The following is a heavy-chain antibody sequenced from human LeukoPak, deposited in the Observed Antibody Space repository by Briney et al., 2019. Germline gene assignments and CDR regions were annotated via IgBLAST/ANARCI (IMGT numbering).Heavy chain of an antibody. D-gene: IGHD3-16*01. V-gene: IGHV3-48*03. CDR2: ISSSGSTI. J-gene: IGHJ5*02. Sequence: GGSLRLSCAASALTFSSYEMNWVRQAPGKGLGWVSYISSSGSTIYYADSVKGRFTISRDNAKNSLYLQMNSLRAEDTAVYYCASLYIPLMTWSGGWFDPWGQGTLVTVSS. CDR3: ASLYIPLMTWSGGWFDP. CDR1: ALTFSSYE.